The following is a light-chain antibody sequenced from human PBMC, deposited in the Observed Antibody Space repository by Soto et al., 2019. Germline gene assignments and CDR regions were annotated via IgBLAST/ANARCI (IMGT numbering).Light chain of an antibody. CDR1: QSVPSSS. Sequence: EIVLRQSPGTLSLSPGERATVSCRASQSVPSSSLAWYQQKPGQGPRLLIYGTSRRAPGLPDRFSGSWSGTDFTLTISRLEPEDSAVYFCHQYCNSPTFVQGTKLQIK. CDR3: HQYCNSPT. J-gene: IGKJ2*01. V-gene: IGKV3-20*01. CDR2: GTS.